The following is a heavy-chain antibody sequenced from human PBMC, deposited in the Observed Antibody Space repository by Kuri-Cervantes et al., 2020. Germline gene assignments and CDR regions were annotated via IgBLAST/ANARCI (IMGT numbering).Heavy chain of an antibody. D-gene: IGHD3-10*01. CDR1: GFTFSSYW. Sequence: GGSLRLSCAASGFTFSSYWMSWVRQAPGKGLEWVSYISSSSTIYYADSVKGRFTISRDNAKNSLYLQMNSLRDEDTAVYYCASSQLLWFGGEADAFVIWGQGTMVTVSS. J-gene: IGHJ3*02. CDR2: ISSSSTI. CDR3: ASSQLLWFGGEADAFVI. V-gene: IGHV3-48*02.